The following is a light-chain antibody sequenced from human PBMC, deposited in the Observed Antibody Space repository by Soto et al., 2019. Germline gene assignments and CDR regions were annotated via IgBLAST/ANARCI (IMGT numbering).Light chain of an antibody. Sequence: DIVMTQSPDSLAVSLGERATVNCKSSQSVLYSSNNKNYLAWYQQKPGQPPKLLIYLASTRESGVPDRFSGSGFGTDFTRTISSLQAEDVAVYYCQQYYGTPLTFGGGTKVEIK. CDR2: LAS. J-gene: IGKJ4*01. V-gene: IGKV4-1*01. CDR1: QSVLYSSNNKNY. CDR3: QQYYGTPLT.